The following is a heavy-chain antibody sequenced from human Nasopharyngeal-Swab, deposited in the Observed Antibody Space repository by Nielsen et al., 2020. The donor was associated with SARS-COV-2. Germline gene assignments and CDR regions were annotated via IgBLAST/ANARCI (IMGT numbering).Heavy chain of an antibody. CDR1: GFSFSTYW. D-gene: IGHD3-16*02. J-gene: IGHJ6*03. CDR3: ARQGVFVPAYFHQYYMDV. V-gene: IGHV3-7*03. CDR2: IKQDGSEK. Sequence: GESLKISCAASGFSFSTYWMTWVRQAPGKGLEWVANIKQDGSEKYYVDSVKGRFTVSRDNPKNLLYLHVNSLRAEDTAVYYCARQGVFVPAYFHQYYMDVWGKGTTVTVSS.